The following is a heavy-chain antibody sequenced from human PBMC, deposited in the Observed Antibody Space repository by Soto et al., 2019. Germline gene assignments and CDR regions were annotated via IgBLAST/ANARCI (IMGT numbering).Heavy chain of an antibody. CDR3: AAVTQRITIFGVVTHGMDV. Sequence: GASVEVSCKASGLTLTISAVHWVRQARGQRLEWIGWIVVGSGNTNYAQKFQERVTITRDMSTSTAYMELSSLRSEDTAVYYCAAVTQRITIFGVVTHGMDVWGQGTTVTVSS. V-gene: IGHV1-58*01. CDR1: GLTLTISA. CDR2: IVVGSGNT. D-gene: IGHD3-3*01. J-gene: IGHJ6*02.